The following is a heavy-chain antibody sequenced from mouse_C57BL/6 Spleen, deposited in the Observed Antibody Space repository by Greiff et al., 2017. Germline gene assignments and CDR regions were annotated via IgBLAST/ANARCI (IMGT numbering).Heavy chain of an antibody. CDR3: ARVPISITTVVATGGYAMDY. D-gene: IGHD1-1*01. J-gene: IGHJ4*01. Sequence: EVMLVESGGGLVKPGGSLKLSCAASGFTFSSYAMSWVRQTPEKRLEWVATISDGGSYTYYPDNVKGRFTISRDNAKNNLYLQMSHLKSEDTAMYYCARVPISITTVVATGGYAMDYWGQGTSVTVSS. CDR2: ISDGGSYT. V-gene: IGHV5-4*03. CDR1: GFTFSSYA.